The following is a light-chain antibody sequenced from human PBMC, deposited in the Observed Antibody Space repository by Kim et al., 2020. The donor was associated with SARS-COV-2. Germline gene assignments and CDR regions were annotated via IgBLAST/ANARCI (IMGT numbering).Light chain of an antibody. CDR2: RNS. Sequence: GQRVTIFCSGSRSNIGTNSVNWYQHLPGTAPKHLIYRNSQRPSGVPDRFSGSKSDSSASLAISGLQSEDEADYYCAAWDDSLNGYVFATGTKVTVL. V-gene: IGLV1-44*01. CDR1: RSNIGTNS. J-gene: IGLJ1*01. CDR3: AAWDDSLNGYV.